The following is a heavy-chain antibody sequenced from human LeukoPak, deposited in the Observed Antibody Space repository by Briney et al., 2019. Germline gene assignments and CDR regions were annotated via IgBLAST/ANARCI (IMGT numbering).Heavy chain of an antibody. CDR1: GGSISISSYY. CDR3: ARRDDSSGYHKIFDY. CDR2: IYYSGST. D-gene: IGHD3-22*01. V-gene: IGHV4-39*01. Sequence: PSETLSLTCTVSGGSISISSYYWGWIRQPPGKGLEWIGSIYYSGSTYYNPSLKSRVTISVDTSKNQFYLKLSSLTAADTAVYYCARRDDSSGYHKIFDYWGQGTLVTVSS. J-gene: IGHJ4*02.